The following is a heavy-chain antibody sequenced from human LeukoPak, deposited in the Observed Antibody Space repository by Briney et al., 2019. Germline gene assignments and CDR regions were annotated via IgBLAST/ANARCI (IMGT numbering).Heavy chain of an antibody. J-gene: IGHJ4*02. Sequence: GGSLRLSCAASGFTFEDYGMSWVRQAPGKGLEWVSGINRKHGSTGYADSVTGRFTISRDNAKTSLYLQMDSLRAEDTALYHCARGDGGDYWGQGTLVTVSS. V-gene: IGHV3-20*01. CDR1: GFTFEDYG. CDR2: INRKHGST. D-gene: IGHD3-16*01. CDR3: ARGDGGDY.